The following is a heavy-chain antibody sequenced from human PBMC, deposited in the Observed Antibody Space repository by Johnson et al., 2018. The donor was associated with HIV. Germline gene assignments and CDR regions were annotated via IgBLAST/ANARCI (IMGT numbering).Heavy chain of an antibody. Sequence: VHLVESGGGLVQPGRSLRLSCAASGFSFDDYAMHWVRQVPGKGLEWVSGISWNSGSIGYADSVKGRFTISRDNAKNSLYLQMNSLRAEDTALYYCGKDMEGWLRPAAFDIWGQGTMVTVSS. V-gene: IGHV3-9*01. D-gene: IGHD5-12*01. CDR2: ISWNSGSI. CDR3: GKDMEGWLRPAAFDI. CDR1: GFSFDDYA. J-gene: IGHJ3*02.